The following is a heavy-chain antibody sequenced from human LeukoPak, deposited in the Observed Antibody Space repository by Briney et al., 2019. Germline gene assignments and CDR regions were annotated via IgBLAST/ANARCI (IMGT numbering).Heavy chain of an antibody. CDR2: ISGSGGST. D-gene: IGHD3-22*01. CDR3: AKDRPYDSSGYYYFDY. Sequence: GGSLRLSCAASGSTSSSYAMSWVRQAPGKGLEWVSAISGSGGSTYYADSVKGRFTISRDNSKNTLYLQMNSLRAEDTAVYYCAKDRPYDSSGYYYFDYWGQGTLVTVSS. V-gene: IGHV3-23*01. J-gene: IGHJ4*02. CDR1: GSTSSSYA.